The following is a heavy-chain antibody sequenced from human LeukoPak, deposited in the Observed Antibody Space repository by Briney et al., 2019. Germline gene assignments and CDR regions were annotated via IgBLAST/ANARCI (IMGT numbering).Heavy chain of an antibody. CDR3: ARNRGGLGILEY. V-gene: IGHV3-7*01. J-gene: IGHJ4*02. CDR2: IKPDGSEK. D-gene: IGHD7-27*01. Sequence: GGSLRLSCAASGFTFRRYCMSWIPQAPGKGREGVANIKPDGSEKYYVDSVKGRFAISRDNAKNSLYLQMNSLRAEDTAVYYCARNRGGLGILEYWGLGTLVTVSS. CDR1: GFTFRRYC.